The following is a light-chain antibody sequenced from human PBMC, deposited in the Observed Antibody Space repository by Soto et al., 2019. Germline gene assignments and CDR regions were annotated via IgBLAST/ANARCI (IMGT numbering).Light chain of an antibody. CDR3: QHYKTYSRT. J-gene: IGKJ1*01. CDR1: QNIDTW. V-gene: IGKV1-5*03. Sequence: DIQMTQSPSTLSASVGDRVTITCRASQNIDTWLAWYQQKPGKPPTLLMNKASIIESGVPARFSGSGSETEFTLTISSLQPDDFATYYWQHYKTYSRTFGQGTKVDI. CDR2: KAS.